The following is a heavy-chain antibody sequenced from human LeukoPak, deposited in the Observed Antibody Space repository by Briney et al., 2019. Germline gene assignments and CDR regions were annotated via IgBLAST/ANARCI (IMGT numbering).Heavy chain of an antibody. CDR3: ARGGGAPITMVRGFWFDP. J-gene: IGHJ5*02. D-gene: IGHD3-10*01. CDR2: INAGNGNT. V-gene: IGHV1-3*01. CDR1: GYTFTSYA. Sequence: ASVKVSCKASGYTFTSYAMHWVRQAPGQRLEGMGWINAGNGNTEYSQKFQGRVTITRDTSASTASMELGSVRSEDTAVYYCARGGGAPITMVRGFWFDPWGQGTLVSVSS.